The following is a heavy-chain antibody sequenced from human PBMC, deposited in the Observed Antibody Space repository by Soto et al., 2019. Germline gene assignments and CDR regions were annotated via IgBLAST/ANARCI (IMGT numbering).Heavy chain of an antibody. J-gene: IGHJ6*02. V-gene: IGHV3-30-3*01. D-gene: IGHD5-18*01. CDR3: VKVGWGYSFGNGMDD. Sequence: LRLSCAASGFSLSGYSMHWVRQAPGKGLDWVAVIQHDASNIYYADSVKGRFTISRDNSKNTLYLQMNDLTAEDTALYYCVKVGWGYSFGNGMDDWGQGTTVTVSS. CDR2: IQHDASNI. CDR1: GFSLSGYS.